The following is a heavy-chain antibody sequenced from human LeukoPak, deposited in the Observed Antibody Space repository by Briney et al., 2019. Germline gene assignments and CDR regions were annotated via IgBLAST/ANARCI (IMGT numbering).Heavy chain of an antibody. Sequence: SQTLSLTCAISGDSVSGNSAVAWNWLRQSPSRGLELLGRTYYRSKWNNDYAVSVKSRITINPDTSKNQFPLHLNSVTPEDRAVYYCARGRNSGFDYWGQGTLVTVSS. V-gene: IGHV6-1*01. CDR1: GDSVSGNSAVA. J-gene: IGHJ4*02. CDR3: ARGRNSGFDY. D-gene: IGHD2/OR15-2a*01. CDR2: TYYRSKWNN.